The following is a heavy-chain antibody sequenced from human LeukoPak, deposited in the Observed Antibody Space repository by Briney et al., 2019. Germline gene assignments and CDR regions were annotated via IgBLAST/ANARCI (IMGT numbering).Heavy chain of an antibody. CDR1: GYTFTNYD. CDR3: ARDIAGATLGGWFDP. J-gene: IGHJ5*02. V-gene: IGHV1-8*03. D-gene: IGHD1-1*01. Sequence: GASVKVSCKASGYTFTNYDINWVRQAAGQGLEWMGWMNPNSGNAAYAQKFQGRVTITRNTSITTAYMDLSSLTSEDTAVYYCARDIAGATLGGWFDPWGQGTLVTVSS. CDR2: MNPNSGNA.